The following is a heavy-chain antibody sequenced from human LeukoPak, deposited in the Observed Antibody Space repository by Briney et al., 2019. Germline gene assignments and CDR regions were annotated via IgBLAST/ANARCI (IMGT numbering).Heavy chain of an antibody. Sequence: GGSLRLSCAASGFTLRSYGMQWVRQAPGKGLEGVACISYDGSNKYYADSGKGRFTISRDNSRHTLYLQMNGLRAEDTAVYYCAKDQSENSDGGFDVWGQGTMVTVSS. CDR2: ISYDGSNK. CDR1: GFTLRSYG. J-gene: IGHJ3*01. D-gene: IGHD2-15*01. CDR3: AKDQSENSDGGFDV. V-gene: IGHV3-30*18.